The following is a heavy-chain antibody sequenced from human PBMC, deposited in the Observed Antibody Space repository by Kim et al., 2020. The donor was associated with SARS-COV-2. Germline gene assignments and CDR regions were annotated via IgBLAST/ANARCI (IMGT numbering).Heavy chain of an antibody. CDR3: ARHAGYSGRDDAFDI. CDR1: GGSISSSSYY. Sequence: SETLSLTCTVSGGSISSSSYYWGWIRQPPGKGLEWIGSIYYSGSTYYNPSLKSRVTISVDTSKNQFSLKLSSVTAADTAVYYCARHAGYSGRDDAFDIWGQGTMVTVSS. J-gene: IGHJ3*02. V-gene: IGHV4-39*01. CDR2: IYYSGST. D-gene: IGHD1-26*01.